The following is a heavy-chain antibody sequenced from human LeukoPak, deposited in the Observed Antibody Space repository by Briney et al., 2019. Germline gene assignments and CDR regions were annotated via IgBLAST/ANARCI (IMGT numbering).Heavy chain of an antibody. CDR3: ARDRGFWSGSLHDY. CDR2: ISYDGSNK. CDR1: GFTFSSYA. V-gene: IGHV3-30*04. J-gene: IGHJ4*02. Sequence: GGSLRLSCAASGFTFSSYAMHWVRQAPGKGLEWVAVISYDGSNKYYADSVKGRFTISRDNSKNTLYLQMNSLRAEDTAVYYCARDRGFWSGSLHDYWGQGTLVTVSS. D-gene: IGHD3-3*01.